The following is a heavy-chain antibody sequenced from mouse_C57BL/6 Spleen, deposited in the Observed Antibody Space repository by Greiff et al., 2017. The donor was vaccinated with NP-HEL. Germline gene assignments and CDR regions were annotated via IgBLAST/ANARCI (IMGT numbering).Heavy chain of an antibody. CDR3: ARRGNY. Sequence: SGPELVKPGASVKISCKASGYSFTGYYMNWVKQSPEKSLEWIGEINPSTGGTTYNQKFKAKATLTVDKSSSTAYMQLKSLTSEDSAVYYCARRGNYWGQGTTLTVSS. CDR2: INPSTGGT. J-gene: IGHJ2*01. V-gene: IGHV1-42*01. CDR1: GYSFTGYY.